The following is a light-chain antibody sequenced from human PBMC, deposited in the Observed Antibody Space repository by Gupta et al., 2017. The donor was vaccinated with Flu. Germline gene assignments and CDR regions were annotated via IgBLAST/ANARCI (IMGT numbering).Light chain of an antibody. V-gene: IGLV8-61*01. CDR3: LLYMGRGSWV. CDR1: SASVSATYY. CDR2: RTN. Sequence: QTVVTQEPSFSVSPGGTVTLTCGLSSASVSATYYPSWYQQTPGPAPLTLSDRTNVRSSGAPDLSAGNIFGKNAVLNTTGDQADDEAHYYCLLYMGRGSWVFGGGTKLTVL. J-gene: IGLJ3*02.